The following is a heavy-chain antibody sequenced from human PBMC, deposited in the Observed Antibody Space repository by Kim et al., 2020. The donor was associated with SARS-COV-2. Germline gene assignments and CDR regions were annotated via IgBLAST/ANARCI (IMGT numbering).Heavy chain of an antibody. V-gene: IGHV2-5*01. J-gene: IGHJ4*02. CDR2: IYWNDDK. CDR1: GFSLSTSGVG. Sequence: SGPTLVKPTQTLTLTCTFSGFSLSTSGVGVGWIRQPPGKALEWLALIYWNDDKRYSPSLKSRLTITKDTSKNQVVLTMTNMDPVDTATYYCALSMYYYDSSGYSIGDYWGQGTLVTVSS. CDR3: ALSMYYYDSSGYSIGDY. D-gene: IGHD3-22*01.